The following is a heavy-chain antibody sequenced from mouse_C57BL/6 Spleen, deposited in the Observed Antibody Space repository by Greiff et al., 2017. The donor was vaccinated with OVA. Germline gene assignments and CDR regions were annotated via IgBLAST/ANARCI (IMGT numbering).Heavy chain of an antibody. CDR2: IHPNSGST. CDR1: GYTFTSYW. V-gene: IGHV1-64*01. D-gene: IGHD2-3*01. J-gene: IGHJ2*01. CDR3: AKARAIYDGYIDY. Sequence: VQLQQPGAELVKPGASVKLSCTASGYTFTSYWMHWVKQRPGQGLEWIGMIHPNSGSTNYNEKFQSKATLTVDQSSSTAYMQLSSLTSEDSAVYCCAKARAIYDGYIDYWGQGTTLTVSS.